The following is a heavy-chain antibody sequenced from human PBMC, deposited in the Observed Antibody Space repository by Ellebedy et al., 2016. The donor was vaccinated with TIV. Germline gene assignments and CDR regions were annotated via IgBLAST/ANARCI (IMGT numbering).Heavy chain of an antibody. CDR1: GYTFTTYD. V-gene: IGHV1-8*01. D-gene: IGHD5-18*01. CDR2: MNPSSGNT. J-gene: IGHJ4*02. CDR3: ARAPLGGYSYGY. Sequence: ASVKVSXXASGYTFTTYDINWIRQATGRGLEWMGWMNPSSGNTGCAQKFQGRVSMTRDNSINTAYMELSHLDPEDTAVYYCARAPLGGYSYGYWGQGTPVTVSS.